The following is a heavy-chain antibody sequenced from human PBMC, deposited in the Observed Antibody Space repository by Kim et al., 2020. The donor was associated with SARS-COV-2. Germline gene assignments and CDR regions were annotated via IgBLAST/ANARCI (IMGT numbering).Heavy chain of an antibody. CDR1: GGSITSSSHY. J-gene: IGHJ6*02. CDR3: ARHESVGDHYASESYYKYYYQGMDV. D-gene: IGHD3-10*01. CDR2: IYYSGNT. Sequence: SETLSLTCAVSGGSITSSSHYWGWIRQPPGKGLEWIGSIYYSGNTYYNPSLKRRVTISVDTSQNQFSLKLNSVTAADTAVYYCARHESVGDHYASESYYKYYYQGMDVWGQGTTVTVSS. V-gene: IGHV4-39*01.